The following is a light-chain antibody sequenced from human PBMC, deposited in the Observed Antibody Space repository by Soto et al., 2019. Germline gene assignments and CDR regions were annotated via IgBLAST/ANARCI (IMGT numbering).Light chain of an antibody. V-gene: IGKV3-15*01. CDR1: QSVSSN. CDR2: GAS. Sequence: EIVMTQSPATLSVSPGERATLSCRASQSVSSNLAWYQQKPGQAPRLLIYGASTRATGIPARFSGSGSGTEFTLTISSLQSEDFAVYYCQQYNNWLFTFGPGTKADIK. J-gene: IGKJ3*01. CDR3: QQYNNWLFT.